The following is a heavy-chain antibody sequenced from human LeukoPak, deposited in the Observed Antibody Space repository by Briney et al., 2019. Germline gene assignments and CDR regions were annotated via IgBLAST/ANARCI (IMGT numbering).Heavy chain of an antibody. CDR2: INHSGST. D-gene: IGHD1-26*01. CDR1: GGSFSGYY. J-gene: IGHJ5*02. Sequence: SETLSLTCAVYGGSFSGYYWSWIRQPPGKGLEWIGEINHSGSTNYNPSLKSRVTISVDTSKNQFSLKLSSVTAADTAVYYCARGGKVWFDPWGQGTLVTVSS. CDR3: ARGGKVWFDP. V-gene: IGHV4-34*01.